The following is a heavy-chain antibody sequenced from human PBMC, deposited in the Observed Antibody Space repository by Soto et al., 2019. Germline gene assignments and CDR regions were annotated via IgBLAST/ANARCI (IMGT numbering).Heavy chain of an antibody. Sequence: EVQLVESGGGLVQPGGSLRLSCAASGFTVSSNYMSWVRQAPGKGLEWVSVIYSGGSTYYADPVKGRFTISRDNSKNTLYLQMNSLRAEDTAVYYCARYCSGGSCYDYWGQGTLVTVSS. CDR1: GFTVSSNY. D-gene: IGHD2-15*01. CDR2: IYSGGST. V-gene: IGHV3-66*01. CDR3: ARYCSGGSCYDY. J-gene: IGHJ4*02.